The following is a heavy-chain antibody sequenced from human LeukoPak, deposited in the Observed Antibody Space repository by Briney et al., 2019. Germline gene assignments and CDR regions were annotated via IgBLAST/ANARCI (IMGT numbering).Heavy chain of an antibody. CDR2: ISGSGGVT. V-gene: IGHV3-23*01. D-gene: IGHD3-22*01. CDR3: AKTSDISVRYYFDY. J-gene: IGHJ4*02. Sequence: GGSLRLSCAASGFTFSNYAMTWVRQAPGKGPEWVSGISGSGGVTYYADSVKGRFTISRDNSKNTLYVQMNRLRVEDTAVYYCAKTSDISVRYYFDYWGQGTLVAVSS. CDR1: GFTFSNYA.